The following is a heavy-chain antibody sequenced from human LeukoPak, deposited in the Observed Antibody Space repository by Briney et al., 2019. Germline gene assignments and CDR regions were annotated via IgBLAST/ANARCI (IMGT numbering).Heavy chain of an antibody. CDR2: MSNNGYSV. D-gene: IGHD3-10*01. Sequence: GESLRLSCAGFGFTFRDFYMSWIRQAPGRGPEWVSYMSNNGYSVYYSASVKGRFTMSRDNGNSSLFLQMDSLRVDDTAVYYCARGKGIFDLWGQGVLVAVSS. CDR3: ARGKGIFDL. J-gene: IGHJ4*02. V-gene: IGHV3-11*01. CDR1: GFTFRDFY.